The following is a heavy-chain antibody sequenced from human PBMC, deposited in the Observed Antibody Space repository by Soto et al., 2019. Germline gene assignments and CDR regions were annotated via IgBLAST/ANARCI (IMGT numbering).Heavy chain of an antibody. CDR1: GFTFSDYY. Sequence: QVQLVESGGGLVKPGGSLRLSCAASGFTFSDYYMSWIRQAPGKGLEWVSYISSSGSTIYYADSVKGRFTISRDNAKNSLYLQMNSLRAEDTAVYYCARSFRAVTIFGVVITDYFDYWGQGTLVTVPS. V-gene: IGHV3-11*01. J-gene: IGHJ4*02. CDR2: ISSSGSTI. CDR3: ARSFRAVTIFGVVITDYFDY. D-gene: IGHD3-3*01.